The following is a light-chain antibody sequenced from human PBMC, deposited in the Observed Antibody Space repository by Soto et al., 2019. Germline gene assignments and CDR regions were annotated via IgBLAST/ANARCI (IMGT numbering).Light chain of an antibody. CDR2: DVN. CDR3: SSYTSSAIVI. Sequence: QSVLTKPAYVSGSPGQSITISCSGTNSDVGAYNYVSWYQQYPGKAPKLMVYDVNNRPSGVSNRFSGSKSGNTASLTISGLQAEDEADYYCSSYTSSAIVIFGGGTKVTVL. J-gene: IGLJ2*01. V-gene: IGLV2-14*01. CDR1: NSDVGAYNY.